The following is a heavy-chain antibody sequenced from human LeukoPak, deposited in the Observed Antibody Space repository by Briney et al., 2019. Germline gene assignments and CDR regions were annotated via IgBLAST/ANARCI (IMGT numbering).Heavy chain of an antibody. V-gene: IGHV1-18*01. J-gene: IGHJ3*02. CDR3: ARAPYCSSTSCYEDAFDI. Sequence: GASVKVSCKASVYTFTSYGISWVRQAPGQGLEWMGWISAYNGNTNYAQKLQGRVTMTTDTSTSTAYMELRSLRSDDTAVYYCARAPYCSSTSCYEDAFDIWGQGTMVTVSS. CDR2: ISAYNGNT. D-gene: IGHD2-2*01. CDR1: VYTFTSYG.